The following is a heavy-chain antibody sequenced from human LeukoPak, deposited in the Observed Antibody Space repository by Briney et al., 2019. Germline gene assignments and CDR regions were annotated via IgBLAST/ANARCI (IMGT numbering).Heavy chain of an antibody. J-gene: IGHJ4*02. V-gene: IGHV3-66*01. Sequence: GGSLRLSCAASGFTVSSNYMSWVRQAPGKGLEWVSVIYSGGSTYYADSVKGRFTISRDNSKNTLYLQMNSLRAEDTAVYYCARDRIAVAGGVDYWVQGTLVTVSS. D-gene: IGHD6-19*01. CDR3: ARDRIAVAGGVDY. CDR1: GFTVSSNY. CDR2: IYSGGST.